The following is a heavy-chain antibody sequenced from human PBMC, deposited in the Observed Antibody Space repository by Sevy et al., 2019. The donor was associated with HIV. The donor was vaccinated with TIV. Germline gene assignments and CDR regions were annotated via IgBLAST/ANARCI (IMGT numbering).Heavy chain of an antibody. J-gene: IGHJ6*02. D-gene: IGHD3-10*01. CDR2: ISGSGGST. CDR1: GFTFSSYA. V-gene: IGHV3-23*01. Sequence: GGSLRLSCAASGFTFSSYAMSWVRQAPGKGLEWVSAISGSGGSTYYADSVKGRFTISRDNSKNTLYLQMNSLRAKDTAVYYCAKVNRGYYYYGMDVWGQGTTVTVSS. CDR3: AKVNRGYYYYGMDV.